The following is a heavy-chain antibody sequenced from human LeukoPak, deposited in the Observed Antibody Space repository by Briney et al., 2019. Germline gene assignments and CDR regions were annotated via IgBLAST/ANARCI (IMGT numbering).Heavy chain of an antibody. D-gene: IGHD1-26*01. CDR3: ARHLNEIIVGATVSYFDY. V-gene: IGHV4-59*08. Sequence: PSETLSLTCAVSGGSISSYYWSWIRQPPGKGLEWIGDIYYSGSTNYNPSLKSRVTISVDTSKKQFSLKLNSVTAADTAVYYCARHLNEIIVGATVSYFDYWGQGTLVTVSS. CDR1: GGSISSYY. CDR2: IYYSGST. J-gene: IGHJ4*02.